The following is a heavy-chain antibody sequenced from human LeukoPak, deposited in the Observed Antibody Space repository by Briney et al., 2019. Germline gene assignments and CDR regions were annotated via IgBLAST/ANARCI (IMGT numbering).Heavy chain of an antibody. V-gene: IGHV3-23*01. CDR1: GFTLSSNA. Sequence: PGGSLRLSCAASGFTLSSNAMNWVRQAPGKGLEWVSGISGSGGSTYYADSVKGRFTISRDNSKNTLYLQMNSLRAEDTAVYYCAKDGLWPPFDYWGQGTLVTVSS. D-gene: IGHD3-10*01. CDR3: AKDGLWPPFDY. CDR2: ISGSGGST. J-gene: IGHJ4*02.